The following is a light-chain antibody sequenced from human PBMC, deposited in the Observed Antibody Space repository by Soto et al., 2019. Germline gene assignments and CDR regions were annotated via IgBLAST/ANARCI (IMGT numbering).Light chain of an antibody. Sequence: QSVLTQPPSVSGAPGQRVTISCTVSSSNIGAGYDVHWYQQLPGTAPKLLIYGNSNRPSGVPDRFSCSKSGTSASLAITGLQAEDEADYYCQSYDSSLSAFYVFGTGTKVTVL. CDR1: SSNIGAGYD. J-gene: IGLJ1*01. CDR2: GNS. V-gene: IGLV1-40*01. CDR3: QSYDSSLSAFYV.